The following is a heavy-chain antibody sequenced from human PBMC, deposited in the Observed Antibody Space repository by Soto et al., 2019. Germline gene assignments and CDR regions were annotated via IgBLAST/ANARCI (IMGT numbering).Heavy chain of an antibody. CDR2: IYYSGST. J-gene: IGHJ5*02. CDR3: ARGGQVGYGDYPNWFDP. CDR1: GGSISSGGYY. Sequence: QVQLQESGPGLVKPSQTLSLTCTVSGGSISSGGYYWSWIRQHPGKGLEWIGYIYYSGSTYYNPSLESRVTISVDTSKKQFSLKLSSVTAADTAVYYCARGGQVGYGDYPNWFDPWGQGTLVTVSS. D-gene: IGHD4-17*01. V-gene: IGHV4-31*03.